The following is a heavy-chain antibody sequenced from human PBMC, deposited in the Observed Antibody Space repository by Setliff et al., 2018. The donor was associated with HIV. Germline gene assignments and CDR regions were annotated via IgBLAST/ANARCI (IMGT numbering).Heavy chain of an antibody. CDR1: GFTFSSYG. J-gene: IGHJ5*02. V-gene: IGHV3-33*01. Sequence: LRLSCAASGFTFSSYGMHWVRQAPGKGLEWVAVIWSDGSSKYYAESVKGRFTISRDNSKNTLYLQMNSLRAEDTAVYYCGRDSSFGERPNWFDPWGQGTLVTVSS. CDR3: GRDSSFGERPNWFDP. D-gene: IGHD3-10*01. CDR2: IWSDGSSK.